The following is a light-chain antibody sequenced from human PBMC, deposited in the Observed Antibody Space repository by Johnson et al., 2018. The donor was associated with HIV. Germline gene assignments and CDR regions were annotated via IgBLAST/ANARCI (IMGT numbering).Light chain of an antibody. CDR1: SSNIGNNY. CDR3: GTWDSSLSAGRV. J-gene: IGLJ1*01. CDR2: DNN. V-gene: IGLV1-51*01. Sequence: QSVLTQPPSASGTPGQRVTISCSGSSSNIGNNYVSWYQQLPGTAPKLLIYDNNKRPSGIPDRFSGSKSGTSATLGITGLQTGDEADYYCGTWDSSLSAGRVFGTGTKVTVL.